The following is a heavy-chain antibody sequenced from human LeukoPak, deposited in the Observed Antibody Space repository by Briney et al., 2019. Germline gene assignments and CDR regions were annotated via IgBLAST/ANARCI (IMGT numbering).Heavy chain of an antibody. CDR1: GYTFTGYY. D-gene: IGHD2-15*01. Sequence: ASVKVSCKASGYTFTGYYMRWVRQAPGQGLEWMGWINPNSGGTNYAQKFQGRVTMTRDTSISTAYMELSRLRSDDTAVYYCARTPCSGGSCYSSWFDPWGQGTLVTVSS. J-gene: IGHJ5*02. CDR2: INPNSGGT. CDR3: ARTPCSGGSCYSSWFDP. V-gene: IGHV1-2*02.